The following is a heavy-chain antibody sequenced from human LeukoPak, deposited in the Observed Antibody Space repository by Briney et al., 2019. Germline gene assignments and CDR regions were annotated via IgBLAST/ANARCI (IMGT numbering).Heavy chain of an antibody. D-gene: IGHD6-19*01. J-gene: IGHJ4*02. V-gene: IGHV4-59*01. CDR2: IYYSGST. CDR3: ARWAPSAGLSY. CDR1: GGSISSYY. Sequence: SETLSLTCTVSGGSISSYYWSWIRQPPGKGLEWIGYIYYSGSTNYNPPLKSRVTISVDTSKNQFSLKLSSVTAADTAVYYCARWAPSAGLSYWGQGTLVTVSS.